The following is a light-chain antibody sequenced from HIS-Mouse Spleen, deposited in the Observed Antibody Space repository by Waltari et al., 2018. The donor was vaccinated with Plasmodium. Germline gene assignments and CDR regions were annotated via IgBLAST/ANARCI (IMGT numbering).Light chain of an antibody. CDR2: DAS. V-gene: IGKV3-11*01. CDR1: QSVSSY. J-gene: IGKJ4*01. CDR3: QQRSNWPRVLT. Sequence: EIVLTQSPATLSLSPGERATLSCRASQSVSSYLAWYQQKPGQAPRLLIYDASNRATGIPARFIGRGSGTDFTLTISSLEPEDFAVYYCQQRSNWPRVLTFGGGTKVEIK.